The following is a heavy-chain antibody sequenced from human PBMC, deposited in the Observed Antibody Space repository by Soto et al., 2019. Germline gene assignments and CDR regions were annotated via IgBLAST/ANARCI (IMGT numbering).Heavy chain of an antibody. J-gene: IGHJ5*02. CDR3: ARRGEGPWFDP. CDR2: IYYIGST. Sequence: QVQLQESGPGLVKPSETLSLTCTVSGGSISSYYWCWIRQPPGKGLEWIRYIYYIGSTNSNSSLNSRVTRSVDTSNNLSSLKQSSVTAADTAGYYCARRGEGPWFDPSGQGTLVTVAS. V-gene: IGHV4-59*01. CDR1: GGSISSYY. D-gene: IGHD3-3*01.